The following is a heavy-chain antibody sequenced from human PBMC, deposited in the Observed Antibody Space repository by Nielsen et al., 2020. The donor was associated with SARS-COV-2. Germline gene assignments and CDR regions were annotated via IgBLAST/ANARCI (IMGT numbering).Heavy chain of an antibody. CDR3: ARPSLVPGAHPPDY. D-gene: IGHD2-2*01. CDR1: GFTFSSYW. CDR2: INSDGSST. J-gene: IGHJ4*02. Sequence: GGSLRLSCAASGFTFSSYWMHWVRQAPGKGLVWVSRINSDGSSTSYADSVKGRFTISRDNAKNSLSLQMNSLRAEDTAVYFCARPSLVPGAHPPDYWGQGTLVTVSS. V-gene: IGHV3-74*01.